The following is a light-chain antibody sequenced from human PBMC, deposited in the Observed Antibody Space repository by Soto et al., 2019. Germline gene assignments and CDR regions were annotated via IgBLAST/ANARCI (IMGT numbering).Light chain of an antibody. CDR1: SSDVGGYNY. CDR2: EVS. V-gene: IGLV2-8*01. Sequence: QSALTQPPSASGSPGQSVTISCTGTSSDVGGYNYVSWYQQHPGKAPKLMIYEVSKRPSGVPDRFSGSKSGNTASLTVSGLQAEDEADYYCSSYAGSNNGEVFAGGTKLTVL. CDR3: SSYAGSNNGEV. J-gene: IGLJ2*01.